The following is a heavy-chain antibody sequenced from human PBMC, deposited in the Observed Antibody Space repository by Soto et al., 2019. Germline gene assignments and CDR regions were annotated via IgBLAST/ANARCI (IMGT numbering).Heavy chain of an antibody. CDR3: AREAAGVAAPVLWFDP. V-gene: IGHV1-2*02. CDR1: GYTFTRYY. Sequence: ASVKVSCKASGYTFTRYYMHWVRPAPGQGLEWMGWINPNSGGTNYAQKFQGRVTMTRDTSISTAYMELSRLRSDDTAVYYCAREAAGVAAPVLWFDPWGQGTLVTVSS. D-gene: IGHD6-13*01. J-gene: IGHJ5*02. CDR2: INPNSGGT.